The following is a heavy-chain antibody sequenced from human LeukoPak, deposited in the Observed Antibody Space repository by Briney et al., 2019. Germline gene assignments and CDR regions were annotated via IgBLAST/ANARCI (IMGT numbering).Heavy chain of an antibody. CDR2: IRSKANSYAT. V-gene: IGHV3-73*01. J-gene: IGHJ4*02. D-gene: IGHD6-13*01. CDR1: GFTFSGSA. Sequence: GGSLRLSCAASGFTFSGSAMHWVRQASGKGLEWVGRIRSKANSYATAYAASVKGRFTISRDDSKNTAYLQMNSLKTEDTAVYYCARLDSAYSSSWYYFDYWGQGTLVTVSS. CDR3: ARLDSAYSSSWYYFDY.